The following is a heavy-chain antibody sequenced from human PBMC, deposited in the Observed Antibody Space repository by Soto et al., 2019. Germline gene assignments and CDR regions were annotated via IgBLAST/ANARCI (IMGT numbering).Heavy chain of an antibody. CDR3: AKDTVAIRSFYCDY. Sequence: PGGSLRLSCSASGFTFSSYAMHWVRQAPGKGLEWVAVISYDGSNKYYADSVKGRFTISRVNSKNTLYLQMHSLGAEDTAVYFCAKDTVAIRSFYCDYWAQGTLATVYS. CDR1: GFTFSSYA. CDR2: ISYDGSNK. D-gene: IGHD2-21*01. V-gene: IGHV3-30-3*01. J-gene: IGHJ4*02.